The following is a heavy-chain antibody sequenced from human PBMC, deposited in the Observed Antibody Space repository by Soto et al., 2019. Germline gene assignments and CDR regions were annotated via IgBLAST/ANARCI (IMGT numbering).Heavy chain of an antibody. J-gene: IGHJ4*02. CDR3: VSGVHY. Sequence: QVQLVESGGGVVQPGRSLRLSCAASGFTFRSYVMYWVRQAPGKGLEWVSLISYDGRNQYYAGSVKGRFTISRDNSKNTLYLQMNSLSADDTAVYYCVSGVHYCGQGTLVTVSS. V-gene: IGHV3-30*03. CDR2: ISYDGRNQ. CDR1: GFTFRSYV.